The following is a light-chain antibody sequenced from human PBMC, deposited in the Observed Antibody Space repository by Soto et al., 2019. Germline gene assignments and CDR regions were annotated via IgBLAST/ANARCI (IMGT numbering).Light chain of an antibody. Sequence: EIVMTQSPATLSVSPGERATLSCRASESVSTNLAWYQQKPGQSPRLVINDVSTRATGIPARFSGSGSGTDFILTISCLQPEDFAIYFCQQYNKWPPTFGQGTKVEIK. CDR1: ESVSTN. V-gene: IGKV3-15*01. CDR2: DVS. J-gene: IGKJ1*01. CDR3: QQYNKWPPT.